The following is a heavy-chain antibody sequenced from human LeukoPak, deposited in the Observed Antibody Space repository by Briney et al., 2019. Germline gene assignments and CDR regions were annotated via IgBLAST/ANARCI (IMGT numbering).Heavy chain of an antibody. CDR2: MNPNSGNT. V-gene: IGHV1-8*01. D-gene: IGHD1-26*01. CDR3: ARVARVVGATSCTY. CDR1: GYTFTSYD. J-gene: IGHJ4*02. Sequence: GASVKVSCKASGYTFTSYDINWVRQATGQGLEWMGWMNPNSGNTGYAQKFQGRVTMTRNTSISTAYMELSSLRSEDTAVCYCARVARVVGATSCTYWGQGTLVTVSS.